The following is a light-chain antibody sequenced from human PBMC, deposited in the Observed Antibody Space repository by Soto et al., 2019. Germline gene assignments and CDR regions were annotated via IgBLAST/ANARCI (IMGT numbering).Light chain of an antibody. V-gene: IGLV1-44*01. CDR1: NSNIGGST. Sequence: QSVLTQPPSASGTPGQRVTISCSGSNSNIGGSTVSWYQQFPGAAPKLLIYGNTQRPLGVPVRFSASKSDTSASLAISGLQSEDEADYYCATWNDGVFVFGIGTKVTVL. CDR3: ATWNDGVFV. J-gene: IGLJ1*01. CDR2: GNT.